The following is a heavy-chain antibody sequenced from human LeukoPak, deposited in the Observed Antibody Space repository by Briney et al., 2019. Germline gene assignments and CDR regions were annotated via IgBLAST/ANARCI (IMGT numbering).Heavy chain of an antibody. D-gene: IGHD3-9*01. Sequence: PSETLSLTCTVSGGYISSSSDYWGWIRQPPGKGLEWIGSIYYSGSTYYNPSLKSRVTISVDTSKNQFSLKLSSVTAADTAVYYGSRQSRPRAYWLVASTGRYSRADYWGQGTLVTVSS. CDR2: IYYSGST. CDR3: SRQSRPRAYWLVASTGRYSRADY. J-gene: IGHJ4*02. V-gene: IGHV4-39*01. CDR1: GGYISSSSDY.